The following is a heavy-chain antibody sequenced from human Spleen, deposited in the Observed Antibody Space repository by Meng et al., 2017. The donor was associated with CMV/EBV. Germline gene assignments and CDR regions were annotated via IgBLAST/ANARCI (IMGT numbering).Heavy chain of an antibody. CDR3: ARDSESQNLVLERFPNQRKWFDP. D-gene: IGHD3-3*01. Sequence: YAMSCVRQDPGKGLQWVSSIGSGSSDNYYADSVKGRFTVSRDAAKNSLYLQMNSLRVEDTAVYYCARDSESQNLVLERFPNQRKWFDPWGQGTLVTVSS. J-gene: IGHJ5*02. CDR1: YA. CDR2: IGSGSSDN. V-gene: IGHV3-21*06.